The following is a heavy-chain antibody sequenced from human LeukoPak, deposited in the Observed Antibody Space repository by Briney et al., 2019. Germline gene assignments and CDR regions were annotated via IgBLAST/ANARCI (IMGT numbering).Heavy chain of an antibody. CDR1: GGSISSYY. V-gene: IGHV4-59*08. J-gene: IGHJ4*02. Sequence: SETLSLTCTVSGGSISSYYWSWIRQPPGKGLEWIGYIYYSGSTNYNLSLKSRVTISVDTSKNQFSLKLSSVTAADTAVYYCARLWFGVMTFDYWGQGTLVTVSS. CDR2: IYYSGST. D-gene: IGHD3-10*01. CDR3: ARLWFGVMTFDY.